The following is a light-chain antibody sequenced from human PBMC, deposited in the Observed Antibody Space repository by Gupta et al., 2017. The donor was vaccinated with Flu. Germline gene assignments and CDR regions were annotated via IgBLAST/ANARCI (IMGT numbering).Light chain of an antibody. Sequence: DVQMTQSPSTLSASVGDRVTITCRASQSISTYLAWYQQKAGKAPKLLIFKASSLESGVPSRFSGGGSGTEFTLTISSLQPDDFATYYCQQYDSSSGTFGQGTKVEIK. CDR3: QQYDSSSGT. CDR2: KAS. CDR1: QSISTY. V-gene: IGKV1-5*03. J-gene: IGKJ2*01.